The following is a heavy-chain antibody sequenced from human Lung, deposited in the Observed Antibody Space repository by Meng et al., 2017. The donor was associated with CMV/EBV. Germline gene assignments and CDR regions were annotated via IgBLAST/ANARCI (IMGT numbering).Heavy chain of an antibody. CDR2: ISSSGSYI. D-gene: IGHD3-10*01. Sequence: GESLKISCAASGFTFSSYTLNWVRQPPGEGLEWVSSISSSGSYIYYAASVKGRFTISRVNAENSLYLQMSGLRAEDTAVYFCARDYGSRGMDVWGQGNTVNGAS. V-gene: IGHV3-21*06. J-gene: IGHJ6*02. CDR3: ARDYGSRGMDV. CDR1: GFTFSSYT.